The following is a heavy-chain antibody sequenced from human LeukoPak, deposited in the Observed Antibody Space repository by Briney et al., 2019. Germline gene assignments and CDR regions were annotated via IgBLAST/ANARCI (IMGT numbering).Heavy chain of an antibody. CDR1: GGSLNNFY. J-gene: IGHJ3*02. CDR3: ARGDAFDI. Sequence: SETLSLTRAVSGGSLNNFYWSLIRPPPRKGLEWIGYIYDSGSTNYNPSLKSRVTMSVDTSKNRISLRLTSVTAADTAIYYCARGDAFDIWGQGTMVTVSS. V-gene: IGHV4-59*12. CDR2: IYDSGST.